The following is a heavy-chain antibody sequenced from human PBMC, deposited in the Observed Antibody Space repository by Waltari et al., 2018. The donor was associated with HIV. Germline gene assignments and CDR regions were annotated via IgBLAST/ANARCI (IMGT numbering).Heavy chain of an antibody. V-gene: IGHV4-31*03. CDR1: GGSISSGGYY. D-gene: IGHD3-16*01. CDR3: ARVGIMITFGGVPYWYFDL. Sequence: QVQLQESGPGLVKPSQTLSLTCTVSGGSISSGGYYWSWIRQHPGTGLEWIGYIYYSGSTYYNPSLKSRVTISVDTSKNQFSLKLSSVTAADTAVYYCARVGIMITFGGVPYWYFDLWGRGTLVTVSS. CDR2: IYYSGST. J-gene: IGHJ2*01.